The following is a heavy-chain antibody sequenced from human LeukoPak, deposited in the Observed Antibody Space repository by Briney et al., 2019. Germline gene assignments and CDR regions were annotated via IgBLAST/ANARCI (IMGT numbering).Heavy chain of an antibody. CDR2: ISYDGSNK. Sequence: QPGGSLRLSCAASGFTFSSYAMHWVRQAPGKGLEWVAVISYDGSNKYYADSVKGRFTISRDNSKNTLYLQMNSLRAEDTAVYYCARPGYGGDDAFDIWGLGTMVTVSS. D-gene: IGHD4-23*01. V-gene: IGHV3-30-3*01. J-gene: IGHJ3*02. CDR3: ARPGYGGDDAFDI. CDR1: GFTFSSYA.